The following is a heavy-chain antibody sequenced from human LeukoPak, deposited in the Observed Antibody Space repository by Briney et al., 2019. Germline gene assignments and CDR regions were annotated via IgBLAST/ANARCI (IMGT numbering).Heavy chain of an antibody. J-gene: IGHJ4*02. V-gene: IGHV4-59*12. CDR3: ARDRAVVVAHFDY. D-gene: IGHD2-15*01. Sequence: SETLSLTCTVSGGSISSYYWSWIRQPPGKGLEWIGYIYYSGSTNYNPSLKSRVTISVDTSKNQFSLKLSSVTAADTAVYYCARDRAVVVAHFDYWGQGTLVTVSS. CDR2: IYYSGST. CDR1: GGSISSYY.